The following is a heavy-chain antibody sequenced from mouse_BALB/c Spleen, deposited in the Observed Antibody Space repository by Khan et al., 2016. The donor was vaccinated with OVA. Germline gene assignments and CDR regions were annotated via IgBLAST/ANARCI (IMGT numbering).Heavy chain of an antibody. J-gene: IGHJ4*01. V-gene: IGHV9-3-1*01. CDR3: ARPPYFSYVMDS. CDR1: GYIFTNYG. CDR2: INTYTGEP. D-gene: IGHD2-10*01. Sequence: QIQLVQSGPELKKPGETVKISCKASGYIFTNYGMNWVKQAPGKGLKWMGWINTYTGEPTYVDDFKGRFAFSLETSASTAYLQINNLKNEDTATYFGARPPYFSYVMDSWGQGTSVTVSS.